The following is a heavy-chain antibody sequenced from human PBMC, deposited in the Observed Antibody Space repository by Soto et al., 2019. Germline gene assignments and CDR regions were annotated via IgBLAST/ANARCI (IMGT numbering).Heavy chain of an antibody. Sequence: ETLSLTCSVSGYSVSSSDYYWAWIRRPPGKGLEWIGSMLYSGLTYYNPSLKSRVTLSVDTSKNQFSVRLNSVTASDTAVYYCAPLSVSLSGPYGIHVWGQGTTVTVSS. CDR3: APLSVSLSGPYGIHV. CDR1: GYSVSSSDYY. D-gene: IGHD2-15*01. CDR2: MLYSGLT. J-gene: IGHJ6*02. V-gene: IGHV4-39*01.